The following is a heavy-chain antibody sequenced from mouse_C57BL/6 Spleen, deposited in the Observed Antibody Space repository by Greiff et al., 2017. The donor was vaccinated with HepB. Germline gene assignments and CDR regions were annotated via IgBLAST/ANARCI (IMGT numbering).Heavy chain of an antibody. J-gene: IGHJ3*01. D-gene: IGHD2-4*01. CDR1: GYSFTGYF. Sequence: EVQLQQSGPELVKPGDSVKISCKASGYSFTGYFMNWVMQSHGKSLEWIGRINPYNGDTFYNQKFKGKATLTVDKSSSTAHMELRSLTSEDSAVYYCATPYYDDWFAYWGQGTLVTVSA. CDR3: ATPYYDDWFAY. CDR2: INPYNGDT. V-gene: IGHV1-20*01.